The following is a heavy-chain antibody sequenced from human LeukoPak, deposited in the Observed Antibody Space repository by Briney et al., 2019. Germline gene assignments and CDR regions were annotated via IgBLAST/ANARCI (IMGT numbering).Heavy chain of an antibody. Sequence: PGGSLRLSCAASGFTFSSYAMSWVRQAPGKGLEWVSVISGSGGRTYYADSVKGRFTISRDNSKNTLYLQMNSLRADDTAVYYCARDHPYGSGSYIYWGQGTLVTVSS. V-gene: IGHV3-23*01. J-gene: IGHJ4*02. CDR3: ARDHPYGSGSYIY. CDR2: ISGSGGRT. CDR1: GFTFSSYA. D-gene: IGHD3-10*01.